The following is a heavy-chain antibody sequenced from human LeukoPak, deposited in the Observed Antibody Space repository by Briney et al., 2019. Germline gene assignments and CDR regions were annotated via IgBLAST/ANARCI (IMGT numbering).Heavy chain of an antibody. CDR3: ARIAAQGGRYYYYYMDV. CDR1: GFTFDDYG. V-gene: IGHV3-20*04. CDR2: INWNGGST. D-gene: IGHD6-13*01. Sequence: GGSLRLSCAASGFTFDDYGMSWVRQAPGKGLEWVSGINWNGGSTGYADSVKGRFTISRDNAKNSLYLQMNSLRAEDTALYYCARIAAQGGRYYYYYMDVWGKGTTVTVSS. J-gene: IGHJ6*03.